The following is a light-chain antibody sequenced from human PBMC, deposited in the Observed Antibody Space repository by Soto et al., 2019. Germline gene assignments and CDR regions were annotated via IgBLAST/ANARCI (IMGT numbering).Light chain of an antibody. V-gene: IGKV3-15*01. CDR3: LQFDKWPPRLT. Sequence: LLTQSPATVSVSPGEGATLSCRASQNIGTNLAWYQQKSGQAPRPLIYGASNRATGVPAKFSGGGSGTDFTLTISSLQSEDFAVYYCLQFDKWPPRLTFGGGTKVDIK. CDR2: GAS. J-gene: IGKJ4*01. CDR1: QNIGTN.